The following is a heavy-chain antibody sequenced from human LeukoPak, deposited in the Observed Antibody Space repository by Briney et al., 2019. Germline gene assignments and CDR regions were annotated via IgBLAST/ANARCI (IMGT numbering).Heavy chain of an antibody. CDR1: GDSVSRDSIA. J-gene: IGHJ4*02. D-gene: IGHD6-19*01. CDR2: TYYKSAWYN. V-gene: IGHV6-1*01. Sequence: QTLSLTCAISGDSVSRDSIAWNWIRQSPSRGLEWLGRTYYKSAWYNDYAVSVKGRIIINPDTSKNQFSLQLNSVTPEDTAVYYCARGTGWPQFDYWGQGTLVTVSS. CDR3: ARGTGWPQFDY.